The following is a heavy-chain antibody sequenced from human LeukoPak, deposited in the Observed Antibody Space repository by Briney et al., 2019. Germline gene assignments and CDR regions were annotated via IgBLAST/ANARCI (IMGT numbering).Heavy chain of an antibody. CDR2: ISSSSSYI. V-gene: IGHV3-21*01. CDR1: GFTFSSYS. CDR3: ARDDSGWYDY. Sequence: GGSLKLSCAASGFTFSSYSMNWVRQAPGKGLEWVSSISSSSSYIYYADSVKGRFTISRDNAKNSLYLQMNSLRAEDTAVYYCARDDSGWYDYWGQGTLVTVSS. D-gene: IGHD6-19*01. J-gene: IGHJ4*02.